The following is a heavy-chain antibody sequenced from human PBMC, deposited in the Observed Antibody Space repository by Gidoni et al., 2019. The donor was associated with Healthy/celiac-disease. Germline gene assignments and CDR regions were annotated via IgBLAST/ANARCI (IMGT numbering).Heavy chain of an antibody. Sequence: EVHLLVSGGGLVQPGGSLSLSCSASGFTFSSYAMSWVRQAPGKGLEWVSAISGSGGSTYYADSVKGRFTISRDNSKNTLYLQMNSLRAEDTAVYYCARSSGYYNGGAFDIWGQGTMVTVSS. CDR2: ISGSGGST. CDR1: GFTFSSYA. V-gene: IGHV3-23*01. J-gene: IGHJ3*02. D-gene: IGHD3-22*01. CDR3: ARSSGYYNGGAFDI.